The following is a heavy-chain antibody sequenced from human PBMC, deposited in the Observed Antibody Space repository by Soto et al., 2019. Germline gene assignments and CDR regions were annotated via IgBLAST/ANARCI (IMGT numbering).Heavy chain of an antibody. CDR1: GGSLSGYY. CDR2: INHSGNT. J-gene: IGHJ4*02. CDR3: ARATTGIDY. D-gene: IGHD2-8*02. V-gene: IGHV4-34*02. Sequence: QVQLQQWGAGLLKPSETLSLTCAVYGGSLSGYYWSWIRQPPGKGLEWIGEINHSGNTNYNPSLKSRVTISVVTSKSDFPLNATYAYAADTALYYFARATTGIDYWGQGNLVTVSS.